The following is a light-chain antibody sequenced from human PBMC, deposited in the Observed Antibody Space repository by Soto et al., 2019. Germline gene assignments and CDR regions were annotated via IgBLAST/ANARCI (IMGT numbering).Light chain of an antibody. CDR2: KAS. V-gene: IGKV1-5*03. CDR3: QQYNSYSPT. CDR1: QVISTS. J-gene: IGKJ1*01. Sequence: DIQLTQSPSFLSPSIGESVTITCRASQVISTSLAWYQVKPGKAPKLLIYKASSLESGVPSRFSGSGSGTEFTLTISSLQPDDFATYYCQQYNSYSPTFGQGTKVDIK.